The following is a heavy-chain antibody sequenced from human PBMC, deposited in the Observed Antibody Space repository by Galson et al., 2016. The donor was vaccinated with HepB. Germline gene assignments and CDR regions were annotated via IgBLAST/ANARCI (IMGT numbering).Heavy chain of an antibody. D-gene: IGHD3-3*01. V-gene: IGHV3-48*02. CDR2: ISFSSTNI. CDR3: ARGPAGLLDY. CDR1: GFTFRSYG. J-gene: IGHJ4*02. Sequence: SLRLSCAASGFTFRSYGMNWVRQAPGKGLEWLSYISFSSTNIHYADSERGRFTISRDNAKNSLFLQLNSLKDEDTAVYYCARGPAGLLDYWGQGLLVTVSS.